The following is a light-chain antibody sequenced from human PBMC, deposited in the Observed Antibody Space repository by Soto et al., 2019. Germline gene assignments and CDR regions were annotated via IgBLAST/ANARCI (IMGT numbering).Light chain of an antibody. CDR3: QQLRMYPST. CDR2: DAS. CDR1: QSISSW. J-gene: IGKJ4*01. V-gene: IGKV1-5*01. Sequence: DIQMTQNPSTLSASVGDRVTITCRASQSISSWLAWYQQKPGKAPKLLIYDASSLESGVPSRFSGSGSGTEFTLTISGLLPEDFAAYHCQQLRMYPSTFGGGNKVDIK.